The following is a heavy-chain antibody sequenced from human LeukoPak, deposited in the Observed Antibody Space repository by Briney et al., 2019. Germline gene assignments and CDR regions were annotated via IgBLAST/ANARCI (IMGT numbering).Heavy chain of an antibody. Sequence: GGSLRLSCAASGFTFSSYGMHWVRQAPGKGLEWVALISYDEINKYYADSVKGRFTISRDISKNTLYLQMNSLGAEDTAVYYCATAAPASGWYFDYWGQGTLVTVSS. CDR1: GFTFSSYG. D-gene: IGHD6-19*01. CDR2: ISYDEINK. J-gene: IGHJ4*02. CDR3: ATAAPASGWYFDY. V-gene: IGHV3-30*03.